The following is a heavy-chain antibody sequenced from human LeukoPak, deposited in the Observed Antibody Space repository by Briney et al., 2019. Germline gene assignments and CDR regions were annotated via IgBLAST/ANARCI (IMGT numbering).Heavy chain of an antibody. Sequence: GGSLRLSCAASGFTFSDYYMSWIRQAPGKGLEWVAVISYDGSNKYYADSVKGRFTISRDNSKNTLYLQMNSLRAEDTAVYYCARGLWPDAFDIWGQGTMVTVSS. CDR1: GFTFSDYY. CDR3: ARGLWPDAFDI. J-gene: IGHJ3*02. CDR2: ISYDGSNK. V-gene: IGHV3-30-3*01.